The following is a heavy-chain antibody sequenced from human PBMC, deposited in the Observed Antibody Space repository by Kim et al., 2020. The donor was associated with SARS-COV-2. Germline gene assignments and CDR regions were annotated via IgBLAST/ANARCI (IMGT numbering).Heavy chain of an antibody. J-gene: IGHJ4*01. V-gene: IGHV3-30*02. CDR2: IWFDGSNK. CDR3: ARGIYYYDSSGYYYYFD. Sequence: GGSLRLSCSASGFTFSSYAMHWVRQAPGKGLEWVALIWFDGSNKYYADSVKGRFTISRDNSKNTLYLQMNSLRGEDTAVYYCARGIYYYDSSGYYYYFD. D-gene: IGHD3-22*01. CDR1: GFTFSSYA.